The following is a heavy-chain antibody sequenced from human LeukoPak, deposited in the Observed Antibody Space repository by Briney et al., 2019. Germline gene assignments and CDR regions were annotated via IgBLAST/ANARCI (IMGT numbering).Heavy chain of an antibody. CDR2: IIPIFGTA. Sequence: ASVKVSCKASGGTFSSYAISWVRQAPGQGLEWMGRIIPIFGTANYAQKFQGRVTITADKSTSTAYMELSSLRSEDTAVYYCAGDKDCYDSSAPFDYWGQGTLVTVSS. CDR3: AGDKDCYDSSAPFDY. CDR1: GGTFSSYA. D-gene: IGHD3-22*01. J-gene: IGHJ4*02. V-gene: IGHV1-69*06.